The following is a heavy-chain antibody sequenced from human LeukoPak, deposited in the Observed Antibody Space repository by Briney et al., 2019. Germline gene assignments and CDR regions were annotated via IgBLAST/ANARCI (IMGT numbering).Heavy chain of an antibody. CDR1: SGSISSSSYY. Sequence: PSETLSLTCTVSSGSISSSSYYWGWIRQPPGKGLEWIGYIYYSGSTNYNPSLKSRVTISIDTSKKQFSLKLRSVTADDTAVYYCARGRGYSYGYLDYWGQGTLVTVSS. D-gene: IGHD5-18*01. J-gene: IGHJ4*02. V-gene: IGHV4-61*05. CDR2: IYYSGST. CDR3: ARGRGYSYGYLDY.